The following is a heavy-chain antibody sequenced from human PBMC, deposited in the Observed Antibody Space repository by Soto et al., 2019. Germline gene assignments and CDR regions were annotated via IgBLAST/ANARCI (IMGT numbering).Heavy chain of an antibody. Sequence: SETLSLTCTVSGGSISSYYWSWIRQPPGKGLEWIGYIYYSGSTNYNPSLKSRVTISVDTSKNQFSLKLSSVTAADTAVYYCARENDSGYGGGWFDPWGQGTLVTVSS. CDR1: GGSISSYY. V-gene: IGHV4-59*01. J-gene: IGHJ5*02. CDR2: IYYSGST. D-gene: IGHD5-12*01. CDR3: ARENDSGYGGGWFDP.